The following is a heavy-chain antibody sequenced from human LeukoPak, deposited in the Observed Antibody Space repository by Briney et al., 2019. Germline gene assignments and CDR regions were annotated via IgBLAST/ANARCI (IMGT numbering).Heavy chain of an antibody. CDR1: GGSFSGYY. CDR2: INHSGST. CDR3: ARDVYNWNIDAFDI. Sequence: SETLSLTCAVYGGSFSGYYWSWIRQPPGKGLEWIGEINHSGSTNYNPSLKSRVTISVDTSKNQFSLKLSSVTAADTAVYYCARDVYNWNIDAFDIWGQGTMVTVSS. D-gene: IGHD1/OR15-1a*01. J-gene: IGHJ3*02. V-gene: IGHV4-34*01.